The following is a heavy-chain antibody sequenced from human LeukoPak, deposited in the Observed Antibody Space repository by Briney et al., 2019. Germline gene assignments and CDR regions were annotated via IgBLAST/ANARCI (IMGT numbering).Heavy chain of an antibody. CDR1: GFTFSTYY. CDR3: ARDHDYVWGSYHFDAFDI. CDR2: INSDGSNT. V-gene: IGHV3-74*01. D-gene: IGHD3-16*02. Sequence: PGGSLRLSCAASGFTFSTYYMNWVRQTPGKGLMWVSRINSDGSNTRYADSVKGRFTISRDNAKNTLYLQINSLRAEDTAVYYCARDHDYVWGSYHFDAFDIWGQGTMVTASS. J-gene: IGHJ3*02.